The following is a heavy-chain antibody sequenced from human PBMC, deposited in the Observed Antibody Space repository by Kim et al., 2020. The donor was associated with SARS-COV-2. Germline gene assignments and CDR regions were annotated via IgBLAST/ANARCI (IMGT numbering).Heavy chain of an antibody. CDR1: GGSISSSDW. CDR3: GSRGYSSYFDY. D-gene: IGHD5-12*01. V-gene: IGHV4-4*02. Sequence: SETLSLTCAVSGGSISSSDWWSWVRQPPGKGLEWIGEIYHSGSTNYNPSLKSRVTISVDKSKNQFSLKLSSVTAADTAVYYCGSRGYSSYFDYWGQGTLVTVSS. J-gene: IGHJ4*02. CDR2: IYHSGST.